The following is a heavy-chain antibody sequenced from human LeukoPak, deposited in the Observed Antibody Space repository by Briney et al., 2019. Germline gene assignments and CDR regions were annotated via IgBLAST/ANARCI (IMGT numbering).Heavy chain of an antibody. D-gene: IGHD3-22*01. CDR1: GGSISSGGYS. Sequence: SETLSLTCAVSGGSISSGGYSWSWIRQPPGKGLEWIGYIYHSGSTYYNPSLKSRVTISVDTSKNQFSLKLSSVTAADTAVYYCARQIYKSSGPLHWGQGTLVTVSS. V-gene: IGHV4-30-2*01. J-gene: IGHJ4*02. CDR2: IYHSGST. CDR3: ARQIYKSSGPLH.